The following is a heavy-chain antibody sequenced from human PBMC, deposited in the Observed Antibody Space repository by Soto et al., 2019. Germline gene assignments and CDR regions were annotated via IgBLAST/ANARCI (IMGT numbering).Heavy chain of an antibody. Sequence: HVQLQESGPGLVKPSETLSLICTVSGDSISSYYWSWIRQPPGKGLEWIGFIYYTGSTNYNPSLKSRVTISVDTSKNQLSLKLSSVTAADTAVYYCARRAGAVPGRIDFWGPGTLVTVSS. J-gene: IGHJ4*02. V-gene: IGHV4-59*08. CDR2: IYYTGST. CDR1: GDSISSYY. CDR3: ARRAGAVPGRIDF. D-gene: IGHD6-19*01.